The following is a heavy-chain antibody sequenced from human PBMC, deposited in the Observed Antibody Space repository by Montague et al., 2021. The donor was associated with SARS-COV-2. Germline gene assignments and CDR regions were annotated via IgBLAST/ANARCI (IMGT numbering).Heavy chain of an antibody. D-gene: IGHD5-12*01. CDR1: GFSLDTRGAG. CDR3: AHREEDNNGYSWFDP. Sequence: VKPTQTFTLICSFSGFSLDTRGAGVAWIRRPPGKALEWLGTIYWNDGKHYNSSLKSRLSMSKDTSKNQVVLILTDVDPADTATYFCAHREEDNNGYSWFDPGGQGTLVTVSS. V-gene: IGHV2-5*01. J-gene: IGHJ5*02. CDR2: IYWNDGK.